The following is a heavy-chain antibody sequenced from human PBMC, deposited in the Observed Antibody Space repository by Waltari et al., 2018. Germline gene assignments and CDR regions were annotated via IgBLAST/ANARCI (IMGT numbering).Heavy chain of an antibody. CDR2: INPNSGGT. D-gene: IGHD1-26*01. Sequence: QVQLVQSGAEVKKPGASVKVSCKASGYTFTGYYMPWVRQAPGQGLEWMGRINPNSGGTNYAQKFQGRVTMTRDTSISTAYMELSRLRSDDTAVYYCARERIVGAIWFDPWGQGTLVTVSS. CDR1: GYTFTGYY. CDR3: ARERIVGAIWFDP. V-gene: IGHV1-2*06. J-gene: IGHJ5*02.